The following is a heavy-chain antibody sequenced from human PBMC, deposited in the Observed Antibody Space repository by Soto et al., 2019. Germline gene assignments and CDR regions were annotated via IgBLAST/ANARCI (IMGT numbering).Heavy chain of an antibody. D-gene: IGHD3-22*01. CDR2: VNPDIGNT. V-gene: IGHV1-3*01. CDR3: AWDSEDDRGFPVTMRGGGFDS. Sequence: QVHLVQSGAEVKKPGASGMISCKTSGYPFTTSGLHWLRQAPGQSLEWLGWVNPDIGNTKYSHKLQDLITITADKYATTGDMELSPLSPEDTALYYCAWDSEDDRGFPVTMRGGGFDSWGQGTLVTVSS. J-gene: IGHJ5*01. CDR1: GYPFTTSG.